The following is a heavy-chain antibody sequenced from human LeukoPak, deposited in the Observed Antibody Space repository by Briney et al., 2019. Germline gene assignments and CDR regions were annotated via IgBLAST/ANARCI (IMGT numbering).Heavy chain of an antibody. Sequence: APVKVSCKASGYTFTSHGISWVRQAPGQGLEWMGWISAYNGDTKYAQKTQGRVTMTTDASTSTAYMELRSLRSDDTAMYYCARDPSNTRGFYAYLDSWGQGTLVTVSS. D-gene: IGHD2-2*01. CDR1: GYTFTSHG. V-gene: IGHV1-18*01. CDR2: ISAYNGDT. CDR3: ARDPSNTRGFYAYLDS. J-gene: IGHJ4*02.